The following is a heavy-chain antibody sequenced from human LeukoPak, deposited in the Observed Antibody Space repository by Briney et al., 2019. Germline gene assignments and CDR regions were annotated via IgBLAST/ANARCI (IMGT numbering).Heavy chain of an antibody. D-gene: IGHD4-23*01. J-gene: IGHJ3*02. CDR1: GFTFDDHT. CDR3: AKGSGGASADDAFDI. CDR2: ISWDGTSA. V-gene: IGHV3-43*01. Sequence: GGSLRLSCTASGFTFDDHTMHWVRQAPGKGLEWVSLISWDGTSAYSADSVKGRFTISRDNSKNSLYLQMNSLRTEDTALYYCAKGSGGASADDAFDIWGQGTMVTVSS.